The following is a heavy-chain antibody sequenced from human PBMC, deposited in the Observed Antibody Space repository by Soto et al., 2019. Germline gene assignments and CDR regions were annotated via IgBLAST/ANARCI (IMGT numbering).Heavy chain of an antibody. D-gene: IGHD3-22*01. CDR2: IIPIVHTA. CDR3: AMITMIHSFDP. J-gene: IGHJ5*02. CDR1: GGTSRSKG. Sequence: QVQLVQSGAEVKKPGSSVKVSCKASGGTSRSKGIAWGRQAPGKGLEWLGGIIPIVHTASYAQTFRGRVTITADESTTTAYMELSSLRSEDTAVYYCAMITMIHSFDPWGQGTLVTVSS. V-gene: IGHV1-69*01.